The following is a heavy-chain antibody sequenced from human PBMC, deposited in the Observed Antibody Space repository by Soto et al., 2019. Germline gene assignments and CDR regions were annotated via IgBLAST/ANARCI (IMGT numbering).Heavy chain of an antibody. D-gene: IGHD6-13*01. CDR1: GFTFDDYA. V-gene: IGHV3-9*01. CDR3: AKALYGSSSSPIDP. Sequence: GGSLRLSCAASGFTFDDYAMHWVRQAPGKGLEWVSYITWDSAYIGYADSVKGRFTISRDNANNSLYLQMNSLNPEDTAFYYCAKALYGSSSSPIDPWGQGTLVTVSS. CDR2: ITWDSAYI. J-gene: IGHJ5*02.